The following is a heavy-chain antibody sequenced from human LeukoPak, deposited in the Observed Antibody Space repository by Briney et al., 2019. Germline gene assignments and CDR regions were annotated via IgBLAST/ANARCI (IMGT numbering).Heavy chain of an antibody. CDR3: AKERRMVRGVIINGNWFDP. V-gene: IGHV3-30*02. D-gene: IGHD3-10*01. J-gene: IGHJ5*02. CDR1: GFTFSSYG. Sequence: GGSLRLSCAASGFTFSSYGMHWVRQAPGKGLEWVAFIRYDGSNKYHADSVKGRFTISRDNSKNTLYLQMNSLRAEDTAVYYCAKERRMVRGVIINGNWFDPWGQGTLVTVSS. CDR2: IRYDGSNK.